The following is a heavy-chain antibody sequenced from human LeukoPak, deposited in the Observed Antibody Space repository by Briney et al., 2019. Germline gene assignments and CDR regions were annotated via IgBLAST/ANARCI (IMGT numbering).Heavy chain of an antibody. J-gene: IGHJ4*02. D-gene: IGHD6-19*01. CDR3: VREIIKGSGWYYSEY. V-gene: IGHV3-53*01. CDR2: IYSGGSI. Sequence: GGSLRLSCAASGFTVSSNYMSWVRQTPGRGLEWVSVIYSGGSIYYADFAKGRFTISRDNSKNMLYLQMNSLRAEDTAIYYCVREIIKGSGWYYSEYWGQGTLVTVSS. CDR1: GFTVSSNY.